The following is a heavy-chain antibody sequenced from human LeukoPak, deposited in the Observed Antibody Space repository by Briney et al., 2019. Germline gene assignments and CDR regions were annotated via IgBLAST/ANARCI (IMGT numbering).Heavy chain of an antibody. Sequence: GGSLRLSCASSGFTFSAYSMNGVRQAPGKGLEWGSYINPESTNIYYADSVKGGFTISRDNARNSLYLQMNSLRDKDTAVYYCARAAYASSPDYWGQGTLVTVSS. CDR1: GFTFSAYS. CDR3: ARAAYASSPDY. V-gene: IGHV3-48*02. CDR2: INPESTNI. J-gene: IGHJ4*02. D-gene: IGHD6-13*01.